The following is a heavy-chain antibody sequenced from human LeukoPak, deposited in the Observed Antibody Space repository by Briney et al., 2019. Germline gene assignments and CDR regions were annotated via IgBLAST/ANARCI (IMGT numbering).Heavy chain of an antibody. J-gene: IGHJ3*02. CDR3: AYLQGDSSGPDAFDI. D-gene: IGHD3-22*01. CDR2: INHSGST. Sequence: SETLSLTCAVYGGSFSGYYWSWIRQPPGKGLEWIGEINHSGSTNYNPSLKSRVTISVDTSKNQFSLKLSSVTAADTAVYYCAYLQGDSSGPDAFDIWGQGTMVTVSS. CDR1: GGSFSGYY. V-gene: IGHV4-34*01.